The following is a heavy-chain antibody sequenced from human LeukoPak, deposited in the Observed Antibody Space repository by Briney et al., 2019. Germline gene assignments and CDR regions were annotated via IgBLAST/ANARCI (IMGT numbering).Heavy chain of an antibody. CDR1: GFTFSSYW. CDR3: AKELRGYSYGLRNNWFDP. Sequence: GGSLRLSYAASGFTFSSYWMSWVRQAPGKGLEWVAVISYDGSNKYYADSVKGRFTISRDNSKNTLYLQMNSLRAEDTAVYYCAKELRGYSYGLRNNWFDPWGQGTLVTVSS. CDR2: ISYDGSNK. V-gene: IGHV3-30*18. J-gene: IGHJ5*02. D-gene: IGHD5-18*01.